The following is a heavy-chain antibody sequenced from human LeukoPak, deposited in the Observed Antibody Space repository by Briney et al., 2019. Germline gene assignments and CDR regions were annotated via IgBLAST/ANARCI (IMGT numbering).Heavy chain of an antibody. V-gene: IGHV1-2*02. CDR1: GYTFTSYY. J-gene: IGHJ3*02. Sequence: ASVKVSCKASGYTFTSYYMHWVRQAPGQGLEWMGWINPNSGGTDYAQKFQGRVTMTRDTSISTAYMELSRLRSDDTAVYYCARAQPLDDAFDIWGQGTMVTVSS. D-gene: IGHD1-14*01. CDR2: INPNSGGT. CDR3: ARAQPLDDAFDI.